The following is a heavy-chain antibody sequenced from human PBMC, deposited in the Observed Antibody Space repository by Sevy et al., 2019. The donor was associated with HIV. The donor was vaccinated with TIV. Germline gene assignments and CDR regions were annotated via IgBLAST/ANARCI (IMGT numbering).Heavy chain of an antibody. CDR3: AKGGPNSGYDYYFDY. Sequence: GGSLRLSCAASGFTFSNYAMHWVRQAPGKGLAWVAVIWYDGSKIFYADSVKGRFTISRDNSESTLYLEMNSLSAEDTALYHCAKGGPNSGYDYYFDYWGQGTLVTVSS. D-gene: IGHD5-12*01. V-gene: IGHV3-33*06. CDR2: IWYDGSKI. J-gene: IGHJ4*02. CDR1: GFTFSNYA.